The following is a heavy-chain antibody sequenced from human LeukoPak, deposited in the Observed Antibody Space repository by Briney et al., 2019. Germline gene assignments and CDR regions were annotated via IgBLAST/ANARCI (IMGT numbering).Heavy chain of an antibody. CDR2: IYYSGST. CDR1: DDSMNNYY. CDR3: ARDKGDYGDYYWFDP. V-gene: IGHV4-59*01. D-gene: IGHD4-17*01. Sequence: PSETLSLTCSVSDDSMNNYYWSWIRQAPGKGLEWIGYIYYSGSTNYNPSLKSRVTISVDTSKNQFSLKLRSVTAADTAVYYCARDKGDYGDYYWFDPWGQGTLVTVSS. J-gene: IGHJ5*02.